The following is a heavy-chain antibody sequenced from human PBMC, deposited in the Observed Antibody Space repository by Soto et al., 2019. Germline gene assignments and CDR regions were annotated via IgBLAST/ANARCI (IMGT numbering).Heavy chain of an antibody. D-gene: IGHD6-13*01. CDR2: INHSGST. V-gene: IGHV4-34*01. CDR3: ARAPRARIAAAGTRWFDP. J-gene: IGHJ5*02. CDR1: GGSFSGYY. Sequence: SETLSLTCAVYGGSFSGYYWSWIRQPPGKGLERIGEINHSGSTNYNPSLKSRVTISVDTSKNQFSLKLSSVTAADTAVYYCARAPRARIAAAGTRWFDPWGQGTLVTVSS.